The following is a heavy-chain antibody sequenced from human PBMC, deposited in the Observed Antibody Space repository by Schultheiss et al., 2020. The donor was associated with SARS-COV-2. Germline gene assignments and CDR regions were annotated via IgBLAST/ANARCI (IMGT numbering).Heavy chain of an antibody. Sequence: GGSLRLSCAASGFTFSSYAMSWVRQAPGKGLEWVSYISSSGTTIYYADSVKGRFTISRDNAKNSLYLQMNSLRAEDTAVYYCAKDHGRLRPTDIDEDYWGQGTLVTVSS. D-gene: IGHD3-16*01. CDR2: ISSSGTTI. J-gene: IGHJ4*02. CDR1: GFTFSSYA. V-gene: IGHV3-48*04. CDR3: AKDHGRLRPTDIDEDY.